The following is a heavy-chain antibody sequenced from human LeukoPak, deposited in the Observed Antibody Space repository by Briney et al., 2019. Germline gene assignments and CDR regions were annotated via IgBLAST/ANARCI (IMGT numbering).Heavy chain of an antibody. D-gene: IGHD6-13*01. Sequence: GGSLRLSCAASGFTFDDSGMSWVRQAPGKGLEWVSGINWTGGSTGYADSVKGRFTISRDNAKNSLYLQMNSLRAEDTAFYYCARSGQQLVKNYYYMDVWGKGTTVTVSS. CDR3: ARSGQQLVKNYYYMDV. CDR1: GFTFDDSG. CDR2: INWTGGST. V-gene: IGHV3-20*04. J-gene: IGHJ6*03.